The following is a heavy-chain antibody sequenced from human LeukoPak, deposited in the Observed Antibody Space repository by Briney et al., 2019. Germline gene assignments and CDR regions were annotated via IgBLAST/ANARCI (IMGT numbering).Heavy chain of an antibody. CDR1: GFTFSTYF. J-gene: IGHJ4*02. Sequence: GESLSLSCSVSGFTFSTYFMRWVRQAPGKGRAYVSAISRNGANTYHADSVTGKFTISRDNSKNTLYLQMSSLRAGDTAVYYCVRGTGYWGQGTLATVSS. CDR3: VRGTGY. CDR2: ISRNGANT. V-gene: IGHV3-64D*06.